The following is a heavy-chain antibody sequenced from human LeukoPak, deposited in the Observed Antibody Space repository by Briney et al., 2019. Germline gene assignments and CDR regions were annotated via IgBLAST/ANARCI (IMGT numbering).Heavy chain of an antibody. J-gene: IGHJ3*02. CDR3: ARGSLGAPNAFDI. D-gene: IGHD1-26*01. CDR2: IGTAGDP. CDR1: GFSFSSYD. V-gene: IGHV3-13*05. Sequence: GSLRLSCAASGFSFSSYDMHWVRQTTGEGLEWVSAIGTAGDPYYAGSVKGRFTISRENAQNSLYLQMNSLRAGDTAVYYCARGSLGAPNAFDIWGQGTMVTVSS.